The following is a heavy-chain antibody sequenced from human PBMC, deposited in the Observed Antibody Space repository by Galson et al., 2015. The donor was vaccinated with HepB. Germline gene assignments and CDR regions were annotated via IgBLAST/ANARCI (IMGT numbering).Heavy chain of an antibody. J-gene: IGHJ5*01. CDR1: GFTFSTSA. CDR3: ALCGNSDCYSGIRMGWFDS. D-gene: IGHD4-23*01. CDR2: ISGSGGSP. Sequence: SLRLSCAGSGFTFSTSAMTWVRQAPGKGLEWISSISGSGGSPLYADSVQGRVTISRDNSKKTLYLQISSLRVDDTAVYYCALCGNSDCYSGIRMGWFDSWGQGALVSVSP. V-gene: IGHV3-23*01.